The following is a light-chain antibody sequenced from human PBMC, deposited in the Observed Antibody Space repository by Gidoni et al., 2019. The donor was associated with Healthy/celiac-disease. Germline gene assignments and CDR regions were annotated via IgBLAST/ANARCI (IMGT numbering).Light chain of an antibody. CDR3: QQYNNWPLYT. Sequence: IVITQSPATLSVSPGERATLSCRASQSVSSNLAWYQQKPGQAPRLLIYGASTRATGIPARFRGSGSGTEFTLTISSLQSEDFAVYYCQQYNNWPLYTFGQGTKLEIK. CDR2: GAS. CDR1: QSVSSN. V-gene: IGKV3-15*01. J-gene: IGKJ2*01.